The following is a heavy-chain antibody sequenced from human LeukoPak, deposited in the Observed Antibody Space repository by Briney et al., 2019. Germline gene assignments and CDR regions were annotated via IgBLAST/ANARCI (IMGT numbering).Heavy chain of an antibody. CDR1: GGSFSGYY. V-gene: IGHV4-34*01. Sequence: SETLSLTCAVYGGSFSGYYWSWIRQPPGKGLEWIGEINHSGSTNYNPSLKSRVTISVDTSKNQFSLKLSSVTAADTAVYYCARGREYSSSWRRPFDYWGQGTLVTVSS. CDR3: ARGREYSSSWRRPFDY. D-gene: IGHD6-13*01. CDR2: INHSGST. J-gene: IGHJ4*02.